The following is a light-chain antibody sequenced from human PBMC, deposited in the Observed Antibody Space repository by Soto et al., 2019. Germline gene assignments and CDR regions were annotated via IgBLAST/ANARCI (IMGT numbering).Light chain of an antibody. CDR1: SSDVGGYDY. Sequence: QSALTQPASVSGSPGQSITISCTGTSSDVGGYDYVSWYQLHPGKAPKLMVFEVSNRPSGVSYRFSGSKSGNTASLTISGLQAEDEADYFGSSYSISTAYLVXTGTKVTVL. CDR2: EVS. J-gene: IGLJ1*01. V-gene: IGLV2-14*01. CDR3: SSYSISTAYL.